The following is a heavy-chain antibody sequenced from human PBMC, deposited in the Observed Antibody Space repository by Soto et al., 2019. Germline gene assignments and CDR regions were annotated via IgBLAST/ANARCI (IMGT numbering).Heavy chain of an antibody. V-gene: IGHV2-26*01. CDR2: IYSNDEK. Sequence: QVTLKESGPVLVKPTETLTLTCSVSGVSLSTVRMGVSWIRQPPGKALEWLAHIYSNDEKSYSTSLKSRLTISKDTSKSQVVLTMTNMDPVDTATYSCARIRDGYNVDYWGQGTLVTVSS. CDR1: GVSLSTVRMG. J-gene: IGHJ4*02. CDR3: ARIRDGYNVDY. D-gene: IGHD5-12*01.